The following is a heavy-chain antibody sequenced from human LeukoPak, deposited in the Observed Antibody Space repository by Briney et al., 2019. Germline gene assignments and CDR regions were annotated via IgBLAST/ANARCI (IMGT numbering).Heavy chain of an antibody. CDR2: IIPIFGTA. CDR1: GGTFSSYA. D-gene: IGHD3-9*01. CDR3: ASSFDWLLPVGY. V-gene: IGHV1-69*13. J-gene: IGHJ4*02. Sequence: ASVKVSCKASGGTFSSYAISWVRQAPGQGLEWMGGIIPIFGTANYAQKFQGRVTITADESTSTAYMELSSLRSEDTAVYYCASSFDWLLPVGYWGQGTLVTVSS.